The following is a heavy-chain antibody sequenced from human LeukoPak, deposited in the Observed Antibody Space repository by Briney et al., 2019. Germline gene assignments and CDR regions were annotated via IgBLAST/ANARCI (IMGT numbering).Heavy chain of an antibody. Sequence: GASVKVSCKASGYTFTSYAMHWVRQAPGQRLEWMGWINAGNGNTKYSQKFQGRVTITRDTSASTAYMELSSLGSEDTAVYYCARDPLLLWFGELSRDYYYYGMDVWGKGTTVTVSS. J-gene: IGHJ6*04. D-gene: IGHD3-10*01. CDR2: INAGNGNT. CDR1: GYTFTSYA. V-gene: IGHV1-3*01. CDR3: ARDPLLLWFGELSRDYYYYGMDV.